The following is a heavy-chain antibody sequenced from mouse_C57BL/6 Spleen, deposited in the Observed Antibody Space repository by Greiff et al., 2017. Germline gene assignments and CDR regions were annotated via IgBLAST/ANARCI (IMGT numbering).Heavy chain of an antibody. J-gene: IGHJ4*01. CDR2: IDPETGGT. CDR1: GYTFTDYE. V-gene: IGHV1-15*01. CDR3: TRQDGKLRFDAMDY. Sequence: VQLQQSGAELVRPGASVTLSCKASGYTFTDYEMHWVKQTPVHGLEWIGAIDPETGGTAYNQKFKGKAILTADKSSSTAYMELRSLTSEDSAVYYCTRQDGKLRFDAMDYWGQGTSVTVSS. D-gene: IGHD1-1*01.